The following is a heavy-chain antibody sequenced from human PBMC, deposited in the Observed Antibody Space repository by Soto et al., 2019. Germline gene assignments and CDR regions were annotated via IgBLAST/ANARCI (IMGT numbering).Heavy chain of an antibody. D-gene: IGHD1-26*01. J-gene: IGHJ4*02. Sequence: SQTLSLTCTVSGGSISSYYWSWIRQPPGKGLEWIGYIYYSGSTNYNPSLKSRVTISVDTSKNQFSLKLSSVTAADTAVYYCARRWGAAVDYWGQGTLVTVSS. V-gene: IGHV4-59*08. CDR3: ARRWGAAVDY. CDR2: IYYSGST. CDR1: GGSISSYY.